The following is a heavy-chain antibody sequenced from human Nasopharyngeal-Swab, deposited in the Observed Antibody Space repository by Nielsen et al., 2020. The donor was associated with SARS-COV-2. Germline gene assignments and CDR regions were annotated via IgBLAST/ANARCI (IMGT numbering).Heavy chain of an antibody. CDR1: GYTFTSHY. CDR3: ARDVGKPDMCCPRRDYGMDV. J-gene: IGHJ6*02. V-gene: IGHV1-46*01. D-gene: IGHD1-26*01. CDR2: INPSAGST. Sequence: ASVKVSCKASGYTFTSHYMHWVRQAPGQGLEWMGIINPSAGSTGYAQKFQGRVTMTRDTSQSTVYMELRSLRSEDTAVYYCARDVGKPDMCCPRRDYGMDVWGQGTTVTVSS.